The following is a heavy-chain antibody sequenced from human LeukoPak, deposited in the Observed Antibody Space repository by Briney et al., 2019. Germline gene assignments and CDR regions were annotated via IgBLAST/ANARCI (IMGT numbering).Heavy chain of an antibody. CDR1: GFTFSSYA. J-gene: IGHJ4*02. V-gene: IGHV3-23*01. D-gene: IGHD1-1*01. Sequence: GGSLRLSCAASGFTFSSYAMSWVRQAPGKGLEWVSSISGSGGSTYYADSVKGRFTISRDNSKNTLYLQMNSLRAEGTAVYYCARLEGNWNPFDYWGQGTLVTVSS. CDR2: ISGSGGST. CDR3: ARLEGNWNPFDY.